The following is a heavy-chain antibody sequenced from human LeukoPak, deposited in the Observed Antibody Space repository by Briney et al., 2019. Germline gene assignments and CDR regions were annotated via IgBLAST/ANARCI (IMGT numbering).Heavy chain of an antibody. CDR3: AATPYYYGSESFDP. D-gene: IGHD3-10*01. J-gene: IGHJ5*02. V-gene: IGHV4-34*01. CDR2: INHSGST. Sequence: SETLSLTCTVSGGSISSYYWSWIRQPPGKGLEWIGEINHSGSTNYNPSLKSRVTISVDTSKNQFSLKLSSVTAADTAVYYCAATPYYYGSESFDPWGQGTLVTVSS. CDR1: GGSISSYY.